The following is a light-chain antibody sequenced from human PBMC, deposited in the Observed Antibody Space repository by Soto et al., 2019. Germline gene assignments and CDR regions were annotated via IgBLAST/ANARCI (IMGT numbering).Light chain of an antibody. J-gene: IGKJ4*01. CDR3: QQSNSSPPT. CDR2: AAS. V-gene: IGKV1-8*01. Sequence: AIRMTQSPSSLSASTGDRVTITCRASQGISSYLAWYQQKPGKAPKLLIYAASTLQSGVPSRFSGSGSGTDFTLTISSLQPEDFATYFCQQSNSSPPTFGGGTKVDIK. CDR1: QGISSY.